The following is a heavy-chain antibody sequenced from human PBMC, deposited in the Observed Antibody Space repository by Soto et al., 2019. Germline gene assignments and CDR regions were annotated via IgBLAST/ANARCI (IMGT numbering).Heavy chain of an antibody. V-gene: IGHV5-51*01. D-gene: IGHD1-7*01. CDR2: IHPGTSDT. CDR1: GFNFGGSW. CDR3: ARAGFIGTPPDY. Sequence: GESLKISCKASGFNFGGSWIGWVRQMPGKGLEWMAIIHPGTSDTRYSPSFQGQVTMSADTSINTAYLQWRSLKPSDTATYFCARAGFIGTPPDYWGQGTRVTVSS. J-gene: IGHJ4*02.